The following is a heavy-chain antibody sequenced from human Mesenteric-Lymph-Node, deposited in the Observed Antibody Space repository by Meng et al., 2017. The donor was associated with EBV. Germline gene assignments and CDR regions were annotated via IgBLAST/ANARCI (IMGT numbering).Heavy chain of an antibody. CDR3: ATCSRRPSCWFDP. CDR1: GGSVSSGSYF. V-gene: IGHV4-61*01. Sequence: QVPLQEAGPGLVKPSETLSLTCTGSGGSVSSGSYFGSWIRQPPGKGLEWIGYIYYSGSPNYNPSLNSRVTISVDTSKNQFSLKLGSVTAADTAVYYCATCSRRPSCWFDPWGQGTLVTVSS. J-gene: IGHJ5*02. CDR2: IYYSGSP. D-gene: IGHD2-8*01.